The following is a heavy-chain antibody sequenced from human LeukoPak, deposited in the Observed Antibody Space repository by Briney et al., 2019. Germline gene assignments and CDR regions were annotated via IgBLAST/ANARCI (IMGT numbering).Heavy chain of an antibody. V-gene: IGHV1-2*02. D-gene: IGHD6-6*01. CDR1: GYTFTGYY. Sequence: ASVNASCKASGYTFTGYYMHWVGQAAGPEGEWMGWINPNSGGTNYAQKFQGRITMTRHTSISPAYMELSRLISDDAAVYYCASAIEYSSPGAWGQGTLVTVSS. CDR3: ASAIEYSSPGA. CDR2: INPNSGGT. J-gene: IGHJ4*02.